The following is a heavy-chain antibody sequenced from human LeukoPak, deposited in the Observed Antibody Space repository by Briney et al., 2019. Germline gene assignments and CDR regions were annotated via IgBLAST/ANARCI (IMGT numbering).Heavy chain of an antibody. V-gene: IGHV1-69*05. Sequence: SVKVSCKASGGTFSSYAISWVLQAPGQGLEWMGRIIPIFGTANYAQKFQGRVTITTDESTSTAYMELSSLRSEDTAVYYCARDRIVGATTGYYYYMDVWGKGTTVTVSS. J-gene: IGHJ6*03. D-gene: IGHD1-26*01. CDR2: IIPIFGTA. CDR1: GGTFSSYA. CDR3: ARDRIVGATTGYYYYMDV.